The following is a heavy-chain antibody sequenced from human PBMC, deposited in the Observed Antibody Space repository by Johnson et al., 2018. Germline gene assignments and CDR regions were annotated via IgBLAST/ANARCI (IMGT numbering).Heavy chain of an antibody. CDR1: GGSISSYY. Sequence: QVQLQESGPGLVKPSETLSLTCTVSGGSISSYYWSWIRQPPGKGLEWIGYIYYSGSTNYNPSLKSRVTISVDTSKNQFSLKLSSVTAADTAVYYCARGIDDYYDSSGSYYDYYYYMDVWGKGTTVTVSS. CDR3: ARGIDDYYDSSGSYYDYYYYMDV. V-gene: IGHV4-59*01. D-gene: IGHD3-22*01. J-gene: IGHJ6*03. CDR2: IYYSGST.